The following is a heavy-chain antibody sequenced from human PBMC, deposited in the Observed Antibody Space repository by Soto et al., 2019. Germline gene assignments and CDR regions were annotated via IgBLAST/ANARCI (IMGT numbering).Heavy chain of an antibody. CDR3: ARDARSRTARPVAAAGTPIYYYYYYMYV. CDR2: IYYSGST. Sequence: SETLSLTCTVSGGSISSGGYYWSWIRQHPGKGLEWIGYIYYSGSTYYNPSLKSRVTISVDTSKNQFSLKLSSVTAADTAVYYCARDARSRTARPVAAAGTPIYYYYYYMYVWGKGNTVTVS. D-gene: IGHD6-13*01. CDR1: GGSISSGGYY. V-gene: IGHV4-31*03. J-gene: IGHJ6*03.